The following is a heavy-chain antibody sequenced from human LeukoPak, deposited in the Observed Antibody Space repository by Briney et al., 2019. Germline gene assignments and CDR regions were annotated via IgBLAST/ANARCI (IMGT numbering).Heavy chain of an antibody. CDR1: GGSISSYY. V-gene: IGHV4-59*13. CDR2: IYYSGST. Sequence: PSETLCLTCTVSGGSISSYYWSWVRQPPGKGLEWIGFIYYSGSTNYNPSLKSRVAISVDRSKNQFSLKLSSVTAADTAVYYCARDRVGGATAAFDIWGQGTMVTASS. J-gene: IGHJ3*02. D-gene: IGHD1-26*01. CDR3: ARDRVGGATAAFDI.